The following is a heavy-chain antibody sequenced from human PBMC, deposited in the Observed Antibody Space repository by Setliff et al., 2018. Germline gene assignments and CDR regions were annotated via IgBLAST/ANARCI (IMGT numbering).Heavy chain of an antibody. Sequence: GSLKLSCAASGFTFSNYYMTWIRQPPGKGLEWIGEIHHSGSTNYNPSLKSRVTISVDTSKNQFSLKLSSVTAADTALYYCARGYYFDYWGQGTVVTVSS. CDR2: IHHSGST. CDR1: GFTFSNYY. V-gene: IGHV4-34*01. J-gene: IGHJ4*02. CDR3: ARGYYFDY.